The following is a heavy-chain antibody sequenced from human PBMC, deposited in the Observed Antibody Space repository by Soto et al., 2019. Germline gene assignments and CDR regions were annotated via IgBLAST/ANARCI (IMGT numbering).Heavy chain of an antibody. V-gene: IGHV1-3*01. CDR2: ISAGNGNT. J-gene: IGHJ4*02. CDR1: GYTFTSHT. CDR3: ARVNLPRYSSYDY. Sequence: ASVKVSCKASGYTFTSHTVHWVRQAPGQRPEWMGRISAGNGNTKYSQKFQGRVTITRDTSASTAYMELSSLRSEDTAVYYCARVNLPRYSSYDYWGQGTLVTVSS. D-gene: IGHD5-18*01.